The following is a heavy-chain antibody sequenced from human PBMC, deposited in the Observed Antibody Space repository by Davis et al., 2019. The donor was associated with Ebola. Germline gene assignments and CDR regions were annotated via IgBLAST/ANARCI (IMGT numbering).Heavy chain of an antibody. CDR2: IRSKAYGGTS. J-gene: IGHJ4*02. Sequence: PGGSLRLSCTASGFTFGDYAMSWVRQAPGEGLEWVGFIRSKAYGGTSEYAASVKGRFTFSRDDSKSIAYLQMNSLTTEDTAVYYCARDKDWGSIDYWGQGTLVTVSS. CDR1: GFTFGDYA. V-gene: IGHV3-49*04. D-gene: IGHD7-27*01. CDR3: ARDKDWGSIDY.